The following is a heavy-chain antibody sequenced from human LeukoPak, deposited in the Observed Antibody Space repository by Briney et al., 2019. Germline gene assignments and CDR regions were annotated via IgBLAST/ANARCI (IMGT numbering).Heavy chain of an antibody. CDR1: GGSISSGDYY. Sequence: PSQTLSLTCTVSGGSISSGDYYWSWIRQPPGKGLEWIGYIYYSGSTCYNPSLRSRVTISVDTSKNQFSLKLSSVTAADTAVYYCARYSGYEGVIDSWGQGTLVTVSS. J-gene: IGHJ4*02. V-gene: IGHV4-30-4*01. CDR3: ARYSGYEGVIDS. CDR2: IYYSGST. D-gene: IGHD5-12*01.